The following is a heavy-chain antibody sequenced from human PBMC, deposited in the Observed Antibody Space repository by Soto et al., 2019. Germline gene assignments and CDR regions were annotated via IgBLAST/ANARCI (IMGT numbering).Heavy chain of an antibody. J-gene: IGHJ4*02. CDR3: ARGGVSTRTFDY. V-gene: IGHV5-51*01. CDR2: IYPSDSDT. Sequence: RGESLKISCKGSGYNFAGYWIAWVRQMPGKGLELMGIIYPSDSDTRYRPSFQGQVTISADKSISSAYLQWSSLRASDTVMYYCARGGVSTRTFDYWGQGTPVTVSS. D-gene: IGHD3-3*01. CDR1: GYNFAGYW.